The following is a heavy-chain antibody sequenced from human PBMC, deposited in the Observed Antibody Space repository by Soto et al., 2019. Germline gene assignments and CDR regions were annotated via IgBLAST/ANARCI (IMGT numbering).Heavy chain of an antibody. CDR2: ISYDGSNK. J-gene: IGHJ3*02. CDR3: ARADIQGRWLANAFDI. V-gene: IGHV3-30-3*01. D-gene: IGHD6-19*01. Sequence: LRLSCAASGFTFSYYAMHWVRQAPGKGLGWVAVISYDGSNKYHADSVKGRFTISRDNSKNTLYLQMNSLTTEDTAVYYCARADIQGRWLANAFDIWGQGTMVTVSS. CDR1: GFTFSYYA.